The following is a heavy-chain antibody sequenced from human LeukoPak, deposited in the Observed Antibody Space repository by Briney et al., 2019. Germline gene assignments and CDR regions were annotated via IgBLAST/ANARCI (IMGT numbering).Heavy chain of an antibody. CDR2: ISSSGSTI. V-gene: IGHV3-11*01. CDR1: GFTFRDYY. D-gene: IGHD2-15*01. CDR3: ARDRVPRRYCSGGSCYLDAFDI. Sequence: GGSLRLSCAASGFTFRDYYMSWIRQAPGRGLEWVSYISSSGSTIYYADSVKGRFTISRDNAKNSLYLQMNSLRAEDTAVYYCARDRVPRRYCSGGSCYLDAFDIWGQGTMVTVSS. J-gene: IGHJ3*02.